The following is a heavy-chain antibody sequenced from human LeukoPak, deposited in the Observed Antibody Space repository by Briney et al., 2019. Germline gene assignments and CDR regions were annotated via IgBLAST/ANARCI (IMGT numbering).Heavy chain of an antibody. Sequence: LRLSCAASGFTFSSYAMTWVRQAPGKGLEWVSVINNSGGRTYYADSVKGRFTISRDNSKNTLYLQMNSLRAADTAIYYCAKILHPFSSNWEFDYWGQGTLVTVSS. CDR1: GFTFSSYA. J-gene: IGHJ4*02. D-gene: IGHD6-13*01. CDR2: INNSGGRT. V-gene: IGHV3-23*01. CDR3: AKILHPFSSNWEFDY.